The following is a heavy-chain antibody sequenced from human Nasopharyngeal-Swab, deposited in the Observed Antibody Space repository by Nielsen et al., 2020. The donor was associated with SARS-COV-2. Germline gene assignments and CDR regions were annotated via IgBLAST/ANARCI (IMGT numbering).Heavy chain of an antibody. D-gene: IGHD5-18*01. CDR3: ARGGGYSFGSTEGFDY. V-gene: IGHV4-61*01. CDR2: INHSGST. J-gene: IGHJ4*02. Sequence: SETLSLTCTVSGGSVSSGSYYWSWIRQPPGKGLEWIGEINHSGSTNYNPSLKSRVTISVDTSKNQFSLKLNSVTAADTAVYYCARGGGYSFGSTEGFDYWGQGTLVTVSS. CDR1: GGSVSSGSYY.